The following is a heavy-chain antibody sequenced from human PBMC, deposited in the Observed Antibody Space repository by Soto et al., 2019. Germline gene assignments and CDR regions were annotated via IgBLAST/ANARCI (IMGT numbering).Heavy chain of an antibody. J-gene: IGHJ1*01. Sequence: QVQLVESGGGVVQPGRSLRLSCAASGFSFSYYAMHWVRQAPGKGLEWVAVIAYDASKKYYADSVKGRVTISRDNSKNTLYLQMHSLRDADTAVYYCASPYCSGGSCYLTEYFQHWGQGTLVTVSS. V-gene: IGHV3-30*03. CDR3: ASPYCSGGSCYLTEYFQH. D-gene: IGHD2-15*01. CDR2: IAYDASKK. CDR1: GFSFSYYA.